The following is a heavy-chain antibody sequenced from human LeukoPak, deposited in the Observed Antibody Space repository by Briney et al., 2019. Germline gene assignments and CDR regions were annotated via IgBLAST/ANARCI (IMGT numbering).Heavy chain of an antibody. CDR2: AYYSGHT. J-gene: IGHJ4*02. CDR3: ARHPFATPFDY. CDR1: GGSISSGDNY. Sequence: SETLSLTCTVSGGSISSGDNYWSWIRQPPGKGLEWIGYAYYSGHTNYNSSLKSRVTMSLDTSKSQFSLRLSSVTAADTAVYFCARHPFATPFDYWGPGTLVTVSS. V-gene: IGHV4-61*08. D-gene: IGHD2-15*01.